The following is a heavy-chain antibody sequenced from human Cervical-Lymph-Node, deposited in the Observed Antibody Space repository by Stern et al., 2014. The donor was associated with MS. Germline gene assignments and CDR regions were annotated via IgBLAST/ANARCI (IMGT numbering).Heavy chain of an antibody. CDR2: IYYSGTT. V-gene: IGHV4-31*03. Sequence: QVQLQESGPGLVKPSQTLSLPCTVSGGSISSGGYYWSWIRQHPGKGLVWIGSIYYSGTTNYNPSLKSRVTISVDTPKNQFSLKLRSVTAADTAVYYCARDNPGCTGGVCYLDWWGQGTLVTVSS. J-gene: IGHJ4*02. CDR1: GGSISSGGYY. CDR3: ARDNPGCTGGVCYLDW. D-gene: IGHD2-8*02.